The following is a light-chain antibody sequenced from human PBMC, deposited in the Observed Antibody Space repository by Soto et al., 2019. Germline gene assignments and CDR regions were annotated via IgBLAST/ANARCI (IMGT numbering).Light chain of an antibody. CDR3: QTGAMAFRVA. J-gene: IGLJ2*01. V-gene: IGLV4-69*02. Sequence: QPVLTQSPSDSASLGASVELTCTLSSGHRNYAIAWHQQQPEKGPRYLMKVNSDGSHTKGDGIPDRFSGSSSGAERYLTITSPQSEDGADYYCQTGAMAFRVAFGGGTKLTVL. CDR1: SGHRNYA. CDR2: VNSDGSH.